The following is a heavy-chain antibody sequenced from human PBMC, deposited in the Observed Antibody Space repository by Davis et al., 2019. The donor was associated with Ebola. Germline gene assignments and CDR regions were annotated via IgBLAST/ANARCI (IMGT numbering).Heavy chain of an antibody. CDR1: GFSFTSYW. CDR3: ARRYGNYANWFDP. J-gene: IGHJ5*02. Sequence: GESPKTSCTGSGFSFTSYWIRWVRQIPGKGLELVGIIYPGDSDTRYSASFKGQVTISADQSISTAYLQRGSLKASDTAMYYCARRYGNYANWFDPWGQGTLVTVSS. V-gene: IGHV5-51*01. D-gene: IGHD4-11*01. CDR2: IYPGDSDT.